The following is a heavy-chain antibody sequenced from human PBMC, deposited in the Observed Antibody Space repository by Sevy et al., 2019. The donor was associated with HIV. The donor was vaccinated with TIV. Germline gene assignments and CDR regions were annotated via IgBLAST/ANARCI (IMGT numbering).Heavy chain of an antibody. CDR2: IKQDGSEK. V-gene: IGHV3-7*01. J-gene: IGHJ6*02. CDR3: AREVRGIVGVPAAIGGEYYGMDV. Sequence: GGSLRLSCAASGFTFSSYWMSWVRQAPGKGLEWVANIKQDGSEKYYVDSGKGRFTISRDNAKNSLYLQMNSLRAEDTAVYYCAREVRGIVGVPAAIGGEYYGMDVWGQGTTVTVSS. D-gene: IGHD2-2*02. CDR1: GFTFSSYW.